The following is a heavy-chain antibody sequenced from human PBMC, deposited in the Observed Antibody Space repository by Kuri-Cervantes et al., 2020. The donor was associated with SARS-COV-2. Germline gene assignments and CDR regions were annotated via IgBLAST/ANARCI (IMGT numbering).Heavy chain of an antibody. CDR3: ARGSMNYDFWSGYYNSAFDI. Sequence: SVKVSCKASGGTFGSYAIRWVRQAPGQGLEWMGGIIPIFGTANYAQKFQGRVTITADESTSTAYMELSSLRSEDTAVYYCARGSMNYDFWSGYYNSAFDIWAQGTMVTVSS. D-gene: IGHD3-3*01. CDR1: GGTFGSYA. V-gene: IGHV1-69*13. J-gene: IGHJ3*02. CDR2: IIPIFGTA.